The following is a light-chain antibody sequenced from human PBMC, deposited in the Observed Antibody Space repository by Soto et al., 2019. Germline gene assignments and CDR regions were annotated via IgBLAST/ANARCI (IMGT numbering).Light chain of an antibody. V-gene: IGKV4-1*01. CDR2: WAS. CDR1: QTVLYSSNNKNY. CDR3: QQYYLTPT. J-gene: IGKJ5*01. Sequence: DIVMTQSPDSLAVSLGERATIHCKSTQTVLYSSNNKNYLAWYQQKAGQPPRLLIHWASTRESGVPDRFSGSGSGTDFTLTINSLQAEDVAVYYCQQYYLTPTFGQVTRLEI.